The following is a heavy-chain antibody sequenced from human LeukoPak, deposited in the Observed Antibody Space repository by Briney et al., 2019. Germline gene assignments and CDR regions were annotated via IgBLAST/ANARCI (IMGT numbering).Heavy chain of an antibody. CDR2: IIPIFGTA. V-gene: IGHV1-69*06. Sequence: SVKVSCKASGGTFSSYAISWVRQAPGQGLEWMGGIIPIFGTANYAQKFRGRVTITADKSTSTAYMELSSLRSEDTAVYYCARGTIAVAGYFDYWGQGTLVTVSS. CDR1: GGTFSSYA. J-gene: IGHJ4*02. CDR3: ARGTIAVAGYFDY. D-gene: IGHD6-19*01.